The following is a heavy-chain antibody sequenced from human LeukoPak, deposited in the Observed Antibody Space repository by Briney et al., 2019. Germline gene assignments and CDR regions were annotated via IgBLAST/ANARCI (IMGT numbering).Heavy chain of an antibody. D-gene: IGHD3-22*01. CDR3: ARGRSYYDSSGYYSLIDY. CDR2: INHSGST. V-gene: IGHV4-34*01. Sequence: SETLSLTCAVYGESFSGYYWSWIRQPPGKGLEWIGEINHSGSTNYNPSLKSRVTISVDTSKNQFSLKLSSVTAADTAVYYCARGRSYYDSSGYYSLIDYWGQGTLVTVSS. J-gene: IGHJ4*02. CDR1: GESFSGYY.